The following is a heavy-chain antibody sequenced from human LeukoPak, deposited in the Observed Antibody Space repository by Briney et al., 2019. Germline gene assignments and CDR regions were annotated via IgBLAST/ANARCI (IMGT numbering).Heavy chain of an antibody. CDR1: GFTFSRYG. CDR3: AKDPTAMVTGAFDY. D-gene: IGHD5-18*01. J-gene: IGHJ4*02. CDR2: ISYDGNNK. Sequence: GGSLRLSCAASGFTFSRYGMHWVRQAPGKGLEGVAVISYDGNNKYYGDSVKGRFTISRDNSKNTLYLQMNSLRVEDTAVYYCAKDPTAMVTGAFDYWGQGTLVTVSS. V-gene: IGHV3-30*18.